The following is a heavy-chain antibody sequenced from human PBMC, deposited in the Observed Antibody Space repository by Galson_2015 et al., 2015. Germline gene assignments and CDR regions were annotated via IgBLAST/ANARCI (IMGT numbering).Heavy chain of an antibody. V-gene: IGHV3-11*06. J-gene: IGHJ4*02. CDR1: GFTFSDYY. D-gene: IGHD3-22*01. CDR3: ARSLTYYYDSSGYGGGY. Sequence: SLRLSCAVSGFTFSDYYMSWIRQAPGKGLEWVSYISSSSSYTNYADSVKGRFTISRDNAKNSLYLQMNSLRAEDTAVYYCARSLTYYYDSSGYGGGYWGQGTLVTVSS. CDR2: ISSSSSYT.